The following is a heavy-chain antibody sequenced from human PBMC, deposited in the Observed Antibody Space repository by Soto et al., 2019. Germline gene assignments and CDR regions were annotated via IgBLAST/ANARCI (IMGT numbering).Heavy chain of an antibody. CDR1: GYTLTELS. Sequence: ASVKVSCKVSGYTLTELSMHWVRQAPGKGLEWMGGFDPEDGETIYAQKFQGRVTMTEDTSTDTAYMELSSLRSEDTAVYYCATELGRFWSGYPRYDYWGQGTLVTVSS. CDR3: ATELGRFWSGYPRYDY. D-gene: IGHD3-3*01. J-gene: IGHJ4*02. CDR2: FDPEDGET. V-gene: IGHV1-24*01.